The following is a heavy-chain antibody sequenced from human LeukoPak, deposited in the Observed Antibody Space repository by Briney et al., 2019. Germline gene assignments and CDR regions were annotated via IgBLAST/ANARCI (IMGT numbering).Heavy chain of an antibody. D-gene: IGHD6-13*01. CDR1: GGSISSYY. Sequence: PSETLSLTCTVSGGSISSYYWSWIRQPPGKGLEWIGYIYYSGSTNYNPSLKSRVTISVDTSKNQFSLKLCSVTAADTAVYYCARHSAAGIYYYYGMDVWGQGTTVTVSS. CDR3: ARHSAAGIYYYYGMDV. CDR2: IYYSGST. V-gene: IGHV4-59*08. J-gene: IGHJ6*02.